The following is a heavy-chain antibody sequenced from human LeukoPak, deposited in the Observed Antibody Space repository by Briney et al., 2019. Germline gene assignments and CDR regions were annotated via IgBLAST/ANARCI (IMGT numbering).Heavy chain of an antibody. CDR2: ISGIGGST. CDR1: GFTLSSYG. Sequence: GGSLRLSFAASGFTLSSYGMSWVRQAPGKGLEWVSAISGIGGSTYYADSVKGRFTISRDNSKNTLYLQMNSLRAEDTAVYYCAKYRQKTSYDILTGYYRLPYYFDYWGQGTLVTVSS. D-gene: IGHD3-9*01. J-gene: IGHJ4*02. V-gene: IGHV3-23*01. CDR3: AKYRQKTSYDILTGYYRLPYYFDY.